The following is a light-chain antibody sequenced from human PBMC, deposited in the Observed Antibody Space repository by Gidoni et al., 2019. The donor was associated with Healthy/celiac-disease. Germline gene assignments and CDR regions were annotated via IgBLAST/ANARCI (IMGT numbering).Light chain of an antibody. CDR2: GES. J-gene: IGKJ2*01. V-gene: IGKV3-20*01. CDR1: QSGSSSY. Sequence: SVLTQSPGTLSLSPGERATLSCRARQSGSSSYLAWYQQKPGQAPRLLIYGESSRATGIPDRFSGSGSGTDFTLTISRLEPEDFAVYYCKQYRSSPYTFGQGTKLEIK. CDR3: KQYRSSPYT.